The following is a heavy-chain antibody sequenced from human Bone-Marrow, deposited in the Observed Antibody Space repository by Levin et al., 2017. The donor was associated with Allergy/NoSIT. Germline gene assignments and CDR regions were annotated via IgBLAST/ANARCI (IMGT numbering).Heavy chain of an antibody. CDR2: IIPIFETT. V-gene: IGHV1-69*13. CDR3: ARPFSVGIETGNYRLSNFDV. Sequence: SVKVSCKASGDSFNRHAIIWVRQAPGQGLEWMGGIIPIFETTNYAQKFQGRVTITADESTSTTYMELSGLTSEDTAVYYCARPFSVGIETGNYRLSNFDVWGQGTMVTVSS. J-gene: IGHJ3*01. CDR1: GDSFNRHA. D-gene: IGHD3-16*02.